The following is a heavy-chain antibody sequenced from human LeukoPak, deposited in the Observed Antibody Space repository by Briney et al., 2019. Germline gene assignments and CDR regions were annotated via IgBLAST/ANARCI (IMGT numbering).Heavy chain of an antibody. CDR2: IYNVGNT. Sequence: SETLSLTCSVSGGYISSYYWNWIRQPPGKRLEWTGYIYNVGNTNYNPSLKSRVTISVDTSKNQFSLKLSSVTAADTAVYYCARGLLWFGQLTYYFDSWGQGNLVTVSS. D-gene: IGHD3-10*01. CDR3: ARGLLWFGQLTYYFDS. V-gene: IGHV4-59*01. J-gene: IGHJ4*02. CDR1: GGYISSYY.